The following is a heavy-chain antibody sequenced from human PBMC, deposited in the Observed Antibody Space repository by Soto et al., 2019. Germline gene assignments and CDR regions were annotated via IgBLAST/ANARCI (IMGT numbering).Heavy chain of an antibody. CDR2: IYHSGST. V-gene: IGHV4-4*02. J-gene: IGHJ6*02. D-gene: IGHD6-13*01. CDR3: ARVSISSWYLIHCGMDV. Sequence: SVTLSLTCAVPGGPIRSVNSRSTLGQPPRSELECIGEIYHSGSTNYNPSLKSRVTISVDKSKNQFSLKLSSVTAADTAVYFCARVSISSWYLIHCGMDVWGQGATVT. CDR1: GGPIRSVNS.